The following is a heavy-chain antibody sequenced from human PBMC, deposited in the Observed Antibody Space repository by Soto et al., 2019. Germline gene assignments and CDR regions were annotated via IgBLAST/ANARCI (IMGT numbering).Heavy chain of an antibody. V-gene: IGHV4-59*08. CDR2: IYFVGTT. D-gene: IGHD3-10*01. CDR3: ATRTFGSNAFFDT. J-gene: IGHJ4*02. CDR1: GASISSNY. Sequence: QVQLQESGPGLVKPSETLSLTCSVSGASISSNYWSWVRQPPGKGLEWMGYIYFVGTTQSNPSLKSRAIISLATSKNQFSLNLSSVTAADTAVYYCATRTFGSNAFFDTWGQGALVTVSS.